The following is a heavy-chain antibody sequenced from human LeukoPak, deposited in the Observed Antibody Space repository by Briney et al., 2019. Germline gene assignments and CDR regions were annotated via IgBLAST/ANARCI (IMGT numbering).Heavy chain of an antibody. CDR2: ISGSGGST. CDR1: GFTFSSYA. Sequence: GGSLRLSCAASGFTFSSYAMSWVRQAPGKGLEWVSAISGSGGSTYYADSVKGRFTISRDNSKNTLYLQMNSLRAEDTAVYYCAKGRSGMYYYDSSGYYDDLHRWPPDYWGQGTLVTVSS. D-gene: IGHD3-22*01. CDR3: AKGRSGMYYYDSSGYYDDLHRWPPDY. J-gene: IGHJ4*02. V-gene: IGHV3-23*01.